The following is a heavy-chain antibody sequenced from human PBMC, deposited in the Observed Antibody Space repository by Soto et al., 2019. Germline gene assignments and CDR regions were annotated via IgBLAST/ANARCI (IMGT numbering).Heavy chain of an antibody. CDR2: IYYSGST. CDR1: GGSISSYY. D-gene: IGHD4-17*01. V-gene: IGHV4-59*01. Sequence: SETLSLTCTVSGGSISSYYWSWIRQPPGKGLEWIGYIYYSGSTNYNPSLQSRVTISVDTSMNQFSLRLSSVTAADTAVYYCARETDYGGMDYWGQGTLVTVSS. CDR3: ARETDYGGMDY. J-gene: IGHJ4*02.